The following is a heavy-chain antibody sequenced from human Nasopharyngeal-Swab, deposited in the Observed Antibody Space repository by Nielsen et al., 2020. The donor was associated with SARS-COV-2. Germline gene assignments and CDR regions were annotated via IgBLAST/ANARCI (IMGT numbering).Heavy chain of an antibody. J-gene: IGHJ4*02. CDR2: IDWDDDK. D-gene: IGHD3-22*01. CDR3: ARTHITMIDQ. V-gene: IGHV2-70*11. Sequence: SGPTLVKPTQTLTLTCTFSGFSLSTSGMCVSWIRQPPGKALEWLARIDWDDDKYYSTSLKTRLIISKDTSKNQVVLTMTNMDPVDTATYYCARTHITMIDQWGQGTLVTVSS. CDR1: GFSLSTSGMC.